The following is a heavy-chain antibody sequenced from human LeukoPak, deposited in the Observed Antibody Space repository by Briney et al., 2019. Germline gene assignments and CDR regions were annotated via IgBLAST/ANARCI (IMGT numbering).Heavy chain of an antibody. CDR1: GFTFDDYA. CDR3: AKDLDTYYYDSSGYGAAFDI. CDR2: ISWNSGSI. V-gene: IGHV3-9*03. Sequence: GRSLRLSCAASGFTFDDYAMHWVRQAPGKGLEWVSGISWNSGSIGYADSVKGRFTISRDNAKNSLYLQMNSLRAEDMALYYCAKDLDTYYYDSSGYGAAFDIWGQGTMVTVSS. J-gene: IGHJ3*02. D-gene: IGHD3-22*01.